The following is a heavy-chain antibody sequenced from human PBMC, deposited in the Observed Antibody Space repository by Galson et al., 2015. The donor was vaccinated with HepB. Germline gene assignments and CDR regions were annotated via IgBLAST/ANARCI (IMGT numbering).Heavy chain of an antibody. CDR3: ARDRGGSYQIFDY. V-gene: IGHV1-69*01. CDR2: IIPIFGTA. D-gene: IGHD1-26*01. CDR1: GTFSSYA. J-gene: IGHJ4*02. Sequence: GTFSSYAISWVRQAPGQGLEWMGGIIPIFGTANYAQKFQGRVTITADESTSTAYMELSSLRSEDTAVYYCARDRGGSYQIFDYWGQGTLGTVSS.